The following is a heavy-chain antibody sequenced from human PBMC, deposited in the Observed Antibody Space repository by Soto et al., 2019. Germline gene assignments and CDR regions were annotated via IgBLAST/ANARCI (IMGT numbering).Heavy chain of an antibody. V-gene: IGHV4-39*01. D-gene: IGHD3-16*02. J-gene: IGHJ4*02. Sequence: QLQLQESGPGLVKPSENLSLTCTVSGGSISSSSYYWGWIRQPPGKGLEWIGSIYYSGRTYYNPSLKSRVTISIDTSKNQFSLKLSSVTAADTAVYYCARGSYYFVYWGQGTMVTVSS. CDR2: IYYSGRT. CDR1: GGSISSSSYY. CDR3: ARGSYYFVY.